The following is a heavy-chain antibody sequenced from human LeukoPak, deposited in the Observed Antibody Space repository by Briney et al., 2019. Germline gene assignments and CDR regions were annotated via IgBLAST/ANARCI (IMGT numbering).Heavy chain of an antibody. V-gene: IGHV4-39*07. J-gene: IGHJ4*02. Sequence: SETLSLTCTVSGGSISSGSYYWSWIRQPPGKGLEWIGSIYYSGSTYYNPSLKSRVTISVDTSKNQFSLKLSSVAAADTAVYYCARASMIVVVINYFDYWGQGTLVTVSS. D-gene: IGHD3-22*01. CDR3: ARASMIVVVINYFDY. CDR2: IYYSGST. CDR1: GGSISSGSYY.